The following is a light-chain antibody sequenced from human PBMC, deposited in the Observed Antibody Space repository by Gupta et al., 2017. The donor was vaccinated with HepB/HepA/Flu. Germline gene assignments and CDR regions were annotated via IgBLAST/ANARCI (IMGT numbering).Light chain of an antibody. CDR3: QVWDSSSDHFV. Sequence: SYLLTPPPSVSVAPGKTARITCGGNNIGSKSVHWYQQKPGQAPVLVIDYDSDRPSGIPERFAGSNSGKTATLTISRVEAGDEADYYCQVWDSSSDHFVFGGGTKLTVL. CDR2: YDS. V-gene: IGLV3-21*04. CDR1: NIGSKS. J-gene: IGLJ2*01.